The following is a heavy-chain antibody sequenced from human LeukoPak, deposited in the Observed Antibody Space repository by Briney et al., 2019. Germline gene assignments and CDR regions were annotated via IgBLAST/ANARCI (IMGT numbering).Heavy chain of an antibody. CDR1: GFSLSSYS. Sequence: GGSLRLSCAASGFSLSSYSMSWVRQAPGKGLEWVSLISGSAGNTHYADSVKGRFTISRDNAKNSLYLQMNSLRAEDTAVYYCARLGDGYKFDCWGQGTLVTVSS. D-gene: IGHD5-24*01. CDR2: ISGSAGNT. V-gene: IGHV3-23*01. CDR3: ARLGDGYKFDC. J-gene: IGHJ4*02.